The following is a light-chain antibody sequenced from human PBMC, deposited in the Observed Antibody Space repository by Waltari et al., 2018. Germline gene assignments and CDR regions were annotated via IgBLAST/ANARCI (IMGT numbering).Light chain of an antibody. J-gene: IGLJ3*02. CDR3: SSFTRSSTFL. CDR2: EVS. V-gene: IGLV2-14*03. CDR1: SSDVGVYNY. Sequence: QSALTQPASVSGSPGQSITISCTGTSSDVGVYNYASWYQQHPGKVPKLMIYEVSKRPSGVSNRFSGSKSGYTASLTISGLQAEDEADYYCSSFTRSSTFLFGGGTKVTVL.